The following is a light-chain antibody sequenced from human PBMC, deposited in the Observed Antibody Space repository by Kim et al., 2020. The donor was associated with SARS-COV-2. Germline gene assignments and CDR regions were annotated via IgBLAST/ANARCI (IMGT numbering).Light chain of an antibody. V-gene: IGKV1-5*01. Sequence: DIQITQSPSTLSASVGDRVTITCRASQSISNWLAWYQLKPGKAPKLLIYDASNLESGVPSRFSGSGSGTEFTLTITSLQPDDFATYYCQHYDGYSGTFGQGTKVDIK. CDR1: QSISNW. CDR3: QHYDGYSGT. CDR2: DAS. J-gene: IGKJ1*01.